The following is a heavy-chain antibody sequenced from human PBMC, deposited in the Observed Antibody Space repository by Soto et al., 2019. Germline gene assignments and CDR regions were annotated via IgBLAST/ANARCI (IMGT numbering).Heavy chain of an antibody. CDR2: IGSGGSPT. CDR3: AKGALSTYFD. Sequence: GGSLRLSCAASEFTFSTYAMSWVRQAPGKGLEWVSSIGSGGSPTYYADSVKGRFTISRDNSKNTLYRQMNSLRAEDTAVYYCAKGALSTYFDWGQGTLVTVSS. V-gene: IGHV3-23*01. J-gene: IGHJ4*02. CDR1: EFTFSTYA. D-gene: IGHD3-9*01.